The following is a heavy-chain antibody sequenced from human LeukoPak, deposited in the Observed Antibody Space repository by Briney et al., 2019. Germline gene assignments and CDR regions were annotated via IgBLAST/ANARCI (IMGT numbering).Heavy chain of an antibody. J-gene: IGHJ5*02. V-gene: IGHV3-30*02. CDR1: GFTFSSYG. D-gene: IGHD6-13*01. Sequence: QPGGSLRLSCAASGFTFSSYGMHWVRQAPGKGLEWVAFIRYDGSNKYYADSVKGRFTISRDNSKNTLYLQMNSLRAEDTAVYYCARGDLGSSLNWFDPWGQGTLVTVSS. CDR3: ARGDLGSSLNWFDP. CDR2: IRYDGSNK.